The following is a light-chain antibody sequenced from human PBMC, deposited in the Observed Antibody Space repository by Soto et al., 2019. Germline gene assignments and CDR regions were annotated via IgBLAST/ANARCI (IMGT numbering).Light chain of an antibody. CDR3: QRRANWPPMYS. J-gene: IGKJ2*03. Sequence: EIVLTQSPATLSLSPGERAALSCRPNQKVGTYLAWYQQKPGQAPRLLKYDVSKRAAHIPARFSGRGSGTDFTHSISSLEPEDFAVYFCQRRANWPPMYSFGQGTKLEMK. CDR2: DVS. CDR1: QKVGTY. V-gene: IGKV3-11*01.